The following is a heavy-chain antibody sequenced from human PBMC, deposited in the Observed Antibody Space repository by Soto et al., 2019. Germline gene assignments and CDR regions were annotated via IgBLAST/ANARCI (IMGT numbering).Heavy chain of an antibody. J-gene: IGHJ4*02. V-gene: IGHV4-4*02. CDR2: IFHSGST. CDR1: GGSIISNNW. CDR3: ARGMPTVTTLDY. Sequence: SETLSLTCAVSGGSIISNNWWSLVRQPPGKGLEWIGEIFHSGSTNYNPSLKTRVTISVDRSKNQFSLKLSSVTAADTAVYYCARGMPTVTTLDYWGQETLVTVSS. D-gene: IGHD4-4*01.